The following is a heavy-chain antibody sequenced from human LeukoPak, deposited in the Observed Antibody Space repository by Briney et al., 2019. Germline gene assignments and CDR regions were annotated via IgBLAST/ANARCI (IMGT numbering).Heavy chain of an antibody. Sequence: GGSLRLSCAASGFTFSSHDMHWVRQPTGKGLEWVSTISPAGHTYYADSVKGRFTISREDAETSVYLQTNSLSAGDTAVYYCARGYYFASGSLIDYWGQGILVTVSS. CDR1: GFTFSSHD. V-gene: IGHV3-13*04. CDR3: ARGYYFASGSLIDY. D-gene: IGHD3-10*01. J-gene: IGHJ4*02. CDR2: ISPAGHT.